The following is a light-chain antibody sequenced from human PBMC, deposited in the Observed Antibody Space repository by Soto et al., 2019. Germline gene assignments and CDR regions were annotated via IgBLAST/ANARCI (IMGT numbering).Light chain of an antibody. CDR2: DAS. Sequence: DIHMTQSPSTLSASVGDRVTITCRASQSISSWLAWYKQKPGKAPKLLIYDASILESGVQSRFSGVGTCIDFTLTISSLQPDDFATCYCQQYNSYSSTFGQGTKVEI. V-gene: IGKV1-5*01. J-gene: IGKJ1*01. CDR1: QSISSW. CDR3: QQYNSYSST.